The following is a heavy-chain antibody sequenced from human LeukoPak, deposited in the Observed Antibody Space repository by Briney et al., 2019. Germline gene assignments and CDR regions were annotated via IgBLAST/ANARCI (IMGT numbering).Heavy chain of an antibody. CDR3: TRAIMYFYGSVTYDWFDS. CDR2: IKSDGST. J-gene: IGHJ5*01. D-gene: IGHD3-10*01. Sequence: GGSLRLSCAASGFTFSSYWMHWVRQTPGKGLMWVARIKSDGSTIYADSVQGRFTISRDNAKNTVYLQMNSLRVDDTAIYYCTRAIMYFYGSVTYDWFDSWGQGTRVTVSS. CDR1: GFTFSSYW. V-gene: IGHV3-74*01.